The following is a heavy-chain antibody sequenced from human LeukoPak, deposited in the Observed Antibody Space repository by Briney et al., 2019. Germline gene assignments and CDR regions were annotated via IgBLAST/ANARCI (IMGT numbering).Heavy chain of an antibody. D-gene: IGHD3-22*01. V-gene: IGHV4-31*03. CDR1: GGSISSGGYY. Sequence: PSETLSLTCTVSGGSISSGGYYWSWIRQHPGKGLEWIGYIYYSGSTYYNPSLKSRVTISVDTSKNQFSLKLSSVTAADTAVYYCARVIVVDYYDSSGYYYSRYFDYWGQGTLVTVSS. CDR3: ARVIVVDYYDSSGYYYSRYFDY. CDR2: IYYSGST. J-gene: IGHJ4*02.